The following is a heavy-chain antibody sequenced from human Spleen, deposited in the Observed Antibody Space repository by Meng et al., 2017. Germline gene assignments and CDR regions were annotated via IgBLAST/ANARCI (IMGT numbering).Heavy chain of an antibody. CDR3: VRDENISLGKLFGDY. V-gene: IGHV1-69*13. D-gene: IGHD2-21*01. CDR2: IIPIFGTA. Sequence: SVKVSCKASGGTFSSYAISWVRQAPGQGLEWMGGIIPIFGTANYAQKFQGRVTITADESTSTAYMELSSLRSDDTAVYYCVRDENISLGKLFGDYWGQGTMVTVSS. J-gene: IGHJ4*02. CDR1: GGTFSSYA.